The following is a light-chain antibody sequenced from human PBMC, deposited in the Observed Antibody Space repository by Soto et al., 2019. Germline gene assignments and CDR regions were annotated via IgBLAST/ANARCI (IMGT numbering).Light chain of an antibody. V-gene: IGKV1-5*01. CDR1: QSISSW. CDR3: QQYNTYWT. Sequence: DIQMTQSPSTLSASVGDRVTITCRASQSISSWLAWYQQKPGKAPKLLIYDASTLESGVPSRFSGSGSGTELTLTISSLQPDDVASYYSQQYNTYWTFGQGTKVEIK. CDR2: DAS. J-gene: IGKJ1*01.